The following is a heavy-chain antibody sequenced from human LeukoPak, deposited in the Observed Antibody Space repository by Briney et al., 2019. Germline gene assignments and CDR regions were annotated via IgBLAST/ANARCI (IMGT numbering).Heavy chain of an antibody. CDR3: ARAVGTNWFDP. D-gene: IGHD1-26*01. CDR2: TYYRSKWYN. V-gene: IGHV6-1*01. J-gene: IGHJ5*02. Sequence: SQTLSLTCAISGDRVSSNIPVWDSIRQSPSRGLEWLGRTYYRSKWYNDYAVSVKSRIIVNADTSKNQFFLQLNSVPPDDTGVYYCARAVGTNWFDPWGQGTLVTVSS. CDR1: GDRVSSNIPV.